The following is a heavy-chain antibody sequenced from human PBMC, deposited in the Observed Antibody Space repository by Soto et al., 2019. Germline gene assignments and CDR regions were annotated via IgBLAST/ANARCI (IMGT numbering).Heavy chain of an antibody. J-gene: IGHJ4*02. CDR1: GFTFSSYA. Sequence: PGGSLRLSCAASGFTFSSYAMSWVRQAPGKGREWVAVISYDGSNKYYADSVKGRFTISRDNSKNTLYLQMNSLRAEDTAVYYCAKDHRSLFDYWGQGTLVTVSS. CDR3: AKDHRSLFDY. CDR2: ISYDGSNK. V-gene: IGHV3-30*18.